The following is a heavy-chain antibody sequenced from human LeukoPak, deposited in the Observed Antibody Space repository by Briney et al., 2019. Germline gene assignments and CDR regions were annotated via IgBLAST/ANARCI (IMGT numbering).Heavy chain of an antibody. Sequence: SGTLCLTCAAYGGAFSGYSWSWIRQPPGKGLEWIGSIYDSGITNYNASLKNRGSISADNTTNKSSLKLSTVTAAETPVYYCTRGQCSVVVATRHNWSDPWGQGTLVTVSS. CDR1: GGAFSGYS. V-gene: IGHV4-59*01. D-gene: IGHD2-21*02. J-gene: IGHJ5*02. CDR3: TRGQCSVVVATRHNWSDP. CDR2: IYDSGIT.